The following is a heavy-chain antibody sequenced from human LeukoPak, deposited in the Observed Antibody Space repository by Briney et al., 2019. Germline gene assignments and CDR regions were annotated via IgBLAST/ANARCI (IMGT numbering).Heavy chain of an antibody. CDR2: IYYSGST. J-gene: IGHJ4*02. D-gene: IGHD3-10*01. CDR3: ARMDGSGSYYFDY. Sequence: PSETLSLTCTVSGGSISSYYWSWIRQPPGKGLERIGYIYYSGSTNYNPSLKSRVTISVDTSKNQFSLKLSSVTAADTAVYYCARMDGSGSYYFDYWGQGTLVTVSS. CDR1: GGSISSYY. V-gene: IGHV4-59*01.